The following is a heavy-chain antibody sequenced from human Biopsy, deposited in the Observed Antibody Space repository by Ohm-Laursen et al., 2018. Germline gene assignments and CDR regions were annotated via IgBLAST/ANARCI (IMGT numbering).Heavy chain of an antibody. CDR1: GYTFAGYY. V-gene: IGHV1-2*02. J-gene: IGHJ6*02. CDR3: ARLTACPTIDGYYGLDL. Sequence: ASVKVSCKASGYTFAGYYLHWVRQAPGRGLEWMGWINPNTGNANYAETFQGRLTVTRDKSITTAYMELASLTFDDTAMYYCARLTACPTIDGYYGLDLWGQGTTVIVAS. D-gene: IGHD3-9*01. CDR2: INPNTGNA.